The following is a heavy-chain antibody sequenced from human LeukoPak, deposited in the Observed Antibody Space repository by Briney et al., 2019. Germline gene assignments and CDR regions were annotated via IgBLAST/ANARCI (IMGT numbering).Heavy chain of an antibody. CDR3: AKCDTSGYYYASWDH. Sequence: GGSLRLSCAASGFTFSSYAMSWVRQAPGKGLEGVSVISGSGGNTYYADSVKGRFTISRDNSKNTLYLQMNSLRAEDTAVYYCAKCDTSGYYYASWDHWGQGTLITVSS. CDR1: GFTFSSYA. CDR2: ISGSGGNT. V-gene: IGHV3-23*01. J-gene: IGHJ4*02. D-gene: IGHD3-22*01.